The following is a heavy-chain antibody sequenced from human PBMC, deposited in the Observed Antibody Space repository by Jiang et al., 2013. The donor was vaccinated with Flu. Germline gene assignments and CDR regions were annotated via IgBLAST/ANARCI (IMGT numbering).Heavy chain of an antibody. J-gene: IGHJ4*02. CDR1: YY. CDR2: IYYSGST. CDR3: XSLPSGSGSYYRAFVY. D-gene: IGHD3-10*01. V-gene: IGHV4-59*01. Sequence: YYWSWIRQPPGKGLEWIGYIYYSGSTNYNPSLKSRVTISVDTSKNQFSLKLSSVTAADTAVYYCXSLPSGSGSYYRAFVYWGQGTLVTVSS.